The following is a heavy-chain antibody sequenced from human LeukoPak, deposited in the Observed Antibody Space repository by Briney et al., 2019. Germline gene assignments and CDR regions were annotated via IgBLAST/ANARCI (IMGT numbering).Heavy chain of an antibody. CDR2: ISFDGSNE. J-gene: IGHJ5*02. V-gene: IGHV3-30*03. Sequence: GGSLRLSCAASGFTFSSYGMHWVRQAPGKGLEWVAVISFDGSNEYHADSVKGRFTTSRDNSKNTLYLQMNSLRAEDTALYYCSRNWGSDNWFDPWGQGTLVTVSS. CDR3: SRNWGSDNWFDP. D-gene: IGHD7-27*01. CDR1: GFTFSSYG.